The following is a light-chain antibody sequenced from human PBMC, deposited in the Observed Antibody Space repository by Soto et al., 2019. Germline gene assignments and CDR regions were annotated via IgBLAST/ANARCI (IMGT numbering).Light chain of an antibody. J-gene: IGLJ3*02. Sequence: QSVLTQPASVSGSPGQSITISCTGTSSDVGGYNYVSWYQQYPGKAPKLMIYDVSNRPSGVSNRFSGSKSGNTASLTISGLQAEDEADYYCSSYTSSSTLEGVFGGGSKLTVL. CDR2: DVS. V-gene: IGLV2-14*03. CDR3: SSYTSSSTLEGV. CDR1: SSDVGGYNY.